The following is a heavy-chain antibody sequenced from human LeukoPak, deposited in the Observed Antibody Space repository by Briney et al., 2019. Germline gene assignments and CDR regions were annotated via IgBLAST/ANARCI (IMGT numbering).Heavy chain of an antibody. CDR1: GGSISSYY. CDR3: ARGYYDFWSGFPSWFDP. V-gene: IGHV4-4*07. J-gene: IGHJ5*02. CDR2: IYTSGST. Sequence: SETLSLTCTVSGGSISSYYWSWIRQPAGKGLEWIGRIYTSGSTNYNPSLKSRVTVSVDASKNQFSLKLSSVTAADTAVYYCARGYYDFWSGFPSWFDPWGQRTLVTVSS. D-gene: IGHD3-3*01.